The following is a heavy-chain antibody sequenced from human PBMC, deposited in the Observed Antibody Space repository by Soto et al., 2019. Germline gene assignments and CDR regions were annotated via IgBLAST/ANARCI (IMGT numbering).Heavy chain of an antibody. Sequence: ASVKVSCKPSGYIFSNYHIHWVRQAPGQGLEWMGIINPSDGSTSYAEKLQGRVTMTTDTSTSTVYMELSSLRSVDTAVYYCVRDGVLGATTRSHLDYWAQGTLVTVSS. V-gene: IGHV1-46*01. J-gene: IGHJ4*02. CDR2: INPSDGST. D-gene: IGHD1-26*01. CDR3: VRDGVLGATTRSHLDY. CDR1: GYIFSNYH.